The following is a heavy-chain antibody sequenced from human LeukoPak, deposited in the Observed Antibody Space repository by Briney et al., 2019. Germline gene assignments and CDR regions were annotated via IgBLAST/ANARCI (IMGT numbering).Heavy chain of an antibody. D-gene: IGHD3-10*01. J-gene: IGHJ4*02. CDR1: GFTFSSYA. Sequence: GGSLRLSCAASGFTFSSYAMHWVRPAPGKGLEYVSAISSNGGSTYYANSVKGRFTISRDNSKNTLYLQMGSLRAEDMAVYYCARDNRGHGSGTFDYWGQGTLVTVSS. CDR2: ISSNGGST. V-gene: IGHV3-64*01. CDR3: ARDNRGHGSGTFDY.